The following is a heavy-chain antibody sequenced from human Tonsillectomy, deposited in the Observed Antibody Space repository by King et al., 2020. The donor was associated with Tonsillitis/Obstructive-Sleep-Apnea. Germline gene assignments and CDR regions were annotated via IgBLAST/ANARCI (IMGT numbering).Heavy chain of an antibody. V-gene: IGHV3-30*04. CDR3: ARGETRIFVVVDP. Sequence: VQLVESGGGVVQPGRSLRLSCAASGFTFSSYAMHWVRQAPGKGLEWVAAISYDEKYKYYADSVKGRFTISRDNSKNTLYLQMNTLRAEDSAVYYCARGETRIFVVVDPWGQGTLVTVSS. CDR1: GFTFSSYA. CDR2: ISYDEKYK. J-gene: IGHJ5*02. D-gene: IGHD3-3*01.